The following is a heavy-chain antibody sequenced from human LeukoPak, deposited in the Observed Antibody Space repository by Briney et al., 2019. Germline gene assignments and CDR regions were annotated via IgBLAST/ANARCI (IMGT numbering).Heavy chain of an antibody. Sequence: GGSLRLSCAASGFTFSRYAFHWVRQAPGKGLQWFSSISGSGGTTYYADSVKGRFTISRDNPNNTLDLQMNSLTAEDTAVYYCAKGPVAVAGYYFDHWGQGTLVTVSS. CDR3: AKGPVAVAGYYFDH. D-gene: IGHD6-19*01. J-gene: IGHJ4*02. CDR2: ISGSGGTT. CDR1: GFTFSRYA. V-gene: IGHV3-23*01.